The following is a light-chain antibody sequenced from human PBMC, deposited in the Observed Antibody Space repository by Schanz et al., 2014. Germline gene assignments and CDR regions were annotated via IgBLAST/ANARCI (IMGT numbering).Light chain of an antibody. CDR1: QSVSSSY. V-gene: IGKV3-20*01. CDR3: QQYGSSPLT. J-gene: IGKJ5*01. Sequence: EIVLTQSPATLSLSPGERATLSCRASQSVSSSYLAWYQQKPGQAPRLLIYGASNRATGIPDRFSGSGSGTDFTLTISRLEPEDFAVYYCQQYGSSPLTFGQGTRLEIK. CDR2: GAS.